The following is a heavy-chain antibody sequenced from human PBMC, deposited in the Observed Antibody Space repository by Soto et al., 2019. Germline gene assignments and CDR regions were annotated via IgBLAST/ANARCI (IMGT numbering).Heavy chain of an antibody. J-gene: IGHJ4*02. V-gene: IGHV1-69*13. CDR1: GGTFSSYA. Sequence: ASVKVSCKASGGTFSSYAISWVRQAPGQGLEWMGGIIPIFGTANYAQKFQGRVTITADESTSTAYMELSSLRSEDTAVYYCARVREAVMAACYCERVAREFDYWGQGTLVTVSS. CDR2: IIPIFGTA. D-gene: IGHD6-25*01. CDR3: ARVREAVMAACYCERVAREFDY.